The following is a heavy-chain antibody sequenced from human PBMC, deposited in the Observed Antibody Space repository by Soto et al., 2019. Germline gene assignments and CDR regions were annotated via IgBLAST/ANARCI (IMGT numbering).Heavy chain of an antibody. V-gene: IGHV1-2*02. CDR3: ARGGYYYDSSGYSFDY. CDR1: GYTFTGYY. Sequence: ASVKVSCKASGYTFTGYYMHWVRQAPGQGLEWMGWINPNSGGTNYAQKFQGRVTMTRDTSISTAYMELSRLGYDDTAGYSCARGGYYYDSSGYSFDYWGQGILVTVSS. J-gene: IGHJ4*02. CDR2: INPNSGGT. D-gene: IGHD3-22*01.